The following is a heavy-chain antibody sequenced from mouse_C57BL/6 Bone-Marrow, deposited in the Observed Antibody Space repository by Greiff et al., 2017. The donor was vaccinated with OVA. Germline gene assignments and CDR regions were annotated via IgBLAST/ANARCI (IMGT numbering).Heavy chain of an antibody. D-gene: IGHD1-1*01. Sequence: EVKLVESGGGLVKPGGSLKLSCAASGFTFSSYAMSWVRQTPEKRLEWVATISDGGSYTYYPDNVKGRFTISRDNAKNNLYLQMSHLTSEDTAMYYCARDEATVFDYWGQGTTLTVSS. J-gene: IGHJ2*01. CDR1: GFTFSSYA. CDR2: ISDGGSYT. CDR3: ARDEATVFDY. V-gene: IGHV5-4*03.